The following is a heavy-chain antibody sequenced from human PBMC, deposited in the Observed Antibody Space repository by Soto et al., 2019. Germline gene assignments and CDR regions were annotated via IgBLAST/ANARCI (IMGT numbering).Heavy chain of an antibody. CDR1: GYTFTSYG. Sequence: ASVKVSCKASGYTFTSYGIHWVRQAPGQRLEWMGWINAANGDTKYSPRFQGRVTITRDTSASTAYMELSSLRSEDTAVYYCVRRHVSATGIDWFDPWGQGTLVSVSS. CDR3: VRRHVSATGIDWFDP. CDR2: INAANGDT. V-gene: IGHV1-3*01. J-gene: IGHJ5*02. D-gene: IGHD6-13*01.